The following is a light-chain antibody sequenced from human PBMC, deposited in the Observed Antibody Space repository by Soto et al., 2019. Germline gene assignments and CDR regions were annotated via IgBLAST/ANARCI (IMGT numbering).Light chain of an antibody. CDR1: QSITSW. CDR3: QHYNSYPWT. J-gene: IGKJ1*01. CDR2: KAS. V-gene: IGKV1-5*03. Sequence: DIQMTQSPSTLSASVGDRVTITCRASQSITSWLAWYQQKPGKAPKLLIYKASSLESGVPSSFSGSGSGTEFTLTISSLQPDDFATYYCQHYNSYPWTFGQWTKVEIK.